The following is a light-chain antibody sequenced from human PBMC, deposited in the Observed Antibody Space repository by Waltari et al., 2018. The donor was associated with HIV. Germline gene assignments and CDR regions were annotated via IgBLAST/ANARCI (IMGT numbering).Light chain of an antibody. CDR2: SNN. Sequence: QSVLAQPPSASGTPGQRVTISCSGSTPNIGGNTVSRYQQLPGTAPKLLIYSNNQRPSGVPDRFSGSTSGTSASLVISGLQSEDEADYYCAAWDDSLKGGAFGPGTKVTVL. CDR3: AAWDDSLKGGA. J-gene: IGLJ1*01. V-gene: IGLV1-44*01. CDR1: TPNIGGNT.